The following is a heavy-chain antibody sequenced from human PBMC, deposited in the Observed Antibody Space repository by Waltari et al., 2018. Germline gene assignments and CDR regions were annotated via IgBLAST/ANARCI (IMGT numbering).Heavy chain of an antibody. CDR3: SRVGLYTTSWNGRASDH. CDR2: VNPSSGQT. V-gene: IGHV1-18*01. CDR1: GFPFINYG. Sequence: QVQLVQSGPEVKSPGASVKVSCKASGFPFINYGISWVRQAPGEGFQWMGWVNPSSGQTDYKQQFHGRLTMTADTSTSTAYMELTSLRSDDTAVYYCSRVGLYTTSWNGRASDHWGQGTRVTVSS. D-gene: IGHD1-1*01. J-gene: IGHJ4*02.